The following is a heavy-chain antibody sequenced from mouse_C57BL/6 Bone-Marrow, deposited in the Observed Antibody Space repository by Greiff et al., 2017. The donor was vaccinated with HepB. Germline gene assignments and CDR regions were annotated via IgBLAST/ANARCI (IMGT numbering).Heavy chain of an antibody. Sequence: VQLQQSGAELVRPGASVKLSCTASGFNIKDYYMHWVKQRPEQGLEWIGRIDPEDGDTEYAPKFQGKATMTADTPSNTAYLQLSSLTSEDTAVYYCTTFSYSNYAAWFAYWGQGTLVTVSA. V-gene: IGHV14-1*01. D-gene: IGHD2-5*01. CDR3: TTFSYSNYAAWFAY. CDR1: GFNIKDYY. J-gene: IGHJ3*01. CDR2: IDPEDGDT.